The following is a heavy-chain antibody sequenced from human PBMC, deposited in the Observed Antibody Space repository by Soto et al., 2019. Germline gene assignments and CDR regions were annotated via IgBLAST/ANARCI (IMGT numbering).Heavy chain of an antibody. Sequence: GASVKVSCKASGYTFINFDISWVRQAAGQGLEWLGWMNPGSGQTGYASKFQGRVAMTRDASTGTSHLELSSLTSDDTAVYYYARMASAGTLNWFDPWGQGTLVTVSS. CDR2: MNPGSGQT. V-gene: IGHV1-8*02. J-gene: IGHJ5*02. D-gene: IGHD6-13*01. CDR1: GYTFINFD. CDR3: ARMASAGTLNWFDP.